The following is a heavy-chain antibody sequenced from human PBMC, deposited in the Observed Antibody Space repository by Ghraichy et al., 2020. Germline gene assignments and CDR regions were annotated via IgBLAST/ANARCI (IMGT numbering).Heavy chain of an antibody. D-gene: IGHD5-12*01. Sequence: SCVASGFTFSENAMTWVRQTPGKGLEWVSAISANGFTTAYAESVMGRFTVSRDNSMSELYLQIDSLRVEDTAVYFCEKQWLEGKQFYGMDACGQGTTVTVSS. CDR1: GFTFSENA. CDR3: EKQWLEGKQFYGMDA. V-gene: IGHV3-23*01. J-gene: IGHJ6*02. CDR2: ISANGFTT.